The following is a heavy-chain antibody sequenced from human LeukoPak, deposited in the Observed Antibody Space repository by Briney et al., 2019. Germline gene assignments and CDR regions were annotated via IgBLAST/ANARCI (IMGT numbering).Heavy chain of an antibody. D-gene: IGHD2-15*01. CDR3: ARDKYCSGGSCYSNNWFDP. J-gene: IGHJ5*02. V-gene: IGHV4-4*07. CDR1: GGSISSYY. Sequence: SETLSLTCTVSGGSISSYYWSWIRQPAGKGLEWIGRIYTSGSTNYNPSLKSRVTMSVDTSKNQFSLKLSSVTAADTAVYYCARDKYCSGGSCYSNNWFDPWGQGTLVTVSS. CDR2: IYTSGST.